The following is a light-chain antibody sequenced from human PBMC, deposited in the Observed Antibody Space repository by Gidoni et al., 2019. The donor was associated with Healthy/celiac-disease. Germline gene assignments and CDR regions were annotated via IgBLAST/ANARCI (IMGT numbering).Light chain of an antibody. CDR3: QQSYSTPYS. CDR1: QSISSY. Sequence: DIQMTQSPSSLSASVGDRVTITCRASQSISSYLNWYQQKPGKAPKLLIYAASRLQSGVTSRFSGSGSGTDFTLTISSLQPEYFATYYWQQSYSTPYSFGQGTKLEIK. CDR2: AAS. J-gene: IGKJ2*03. V-gene: IGKV1-39*01.